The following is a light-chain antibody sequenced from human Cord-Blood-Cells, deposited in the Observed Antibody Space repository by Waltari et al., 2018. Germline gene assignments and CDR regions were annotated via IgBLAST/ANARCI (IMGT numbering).Light chain of an antibody. CDR2: GAS. CDR3: QQYGSSPLT. CDR1: QSFSRSY. Sequence: IVLTQSPCTLSLSPGESATLPCRASQSFSRSYLAWYQQKPGQAPRLLIYGASSRATGIPDRFSGSGSGTDFTLTISRLEPEDFAVYYCQQYGSSPLTFGGGTKVEI. V-gene: IGKV3-20*01. J-gene: IGKJ4*01.